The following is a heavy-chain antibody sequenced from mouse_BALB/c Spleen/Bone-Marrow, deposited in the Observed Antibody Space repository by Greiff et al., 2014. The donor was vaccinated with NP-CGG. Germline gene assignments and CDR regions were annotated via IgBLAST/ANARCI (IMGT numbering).Heavy chain of an antibody. J-gene: IGHJ2*01. Sequence: DVKLVESGGGIVQPGGSLKLSCVISGFSFSDYYMYWVRQTPEKRLEWVAYISDSGGSTYYPDTVKGRFTISRDNAKNTLHLQMSRLKSEDTAMYYCARLGDYSYFDYWGQGTTLTVSS. D-gene: IGHD1-1*01. CDR1: GFSFSDYY. V-gene: IGHV5-12*02. CDR3: ARLGDYSYFDY. CDR2: ISDSGGST.